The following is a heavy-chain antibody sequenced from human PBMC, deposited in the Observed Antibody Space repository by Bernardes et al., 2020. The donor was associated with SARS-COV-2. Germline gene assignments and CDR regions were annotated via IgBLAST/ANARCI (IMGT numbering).Heavy chain of an antibody. Sequence: SETLSLTCAVYGGFFSDYYWTWIRQSPGKGLEWIAEINPSENTNYNPSLRSRVTISVDTSKNQFSLELRSVTAADTAVYYCARAAYDAGGYYGLDYWGQGTRVTVSS. V-gene: IGHV4-34*01. CDR3: ARAAYDAGGYYGLDY. CDR1: GGFFSDYY. J-gene: IGHJ4*02. CDR2: INPSENT. D-gene: IGHD3-22*01.